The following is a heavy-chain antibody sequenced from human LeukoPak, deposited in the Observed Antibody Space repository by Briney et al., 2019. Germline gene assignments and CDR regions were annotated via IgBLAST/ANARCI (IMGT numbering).Heavy chain of an antibody. CDR1: GGSFSGYY. CDR2: INHSGST. D-gene: IGHD5/OR15-5a*01. Sequence: SETLSLTCAVYGGSFSGYYWSWIRQPPGKGLEWIGEINHSGSTNYNPSLKSRVTISVDTSKNQFSLKLSSVTAADTAVYYCAKDDSTWGFDYWGQGTLVTVSS. V-gene: IGHV4-34*01. J-gene: IGHJ4*02. CDR3: AKDDSTWGFDY.